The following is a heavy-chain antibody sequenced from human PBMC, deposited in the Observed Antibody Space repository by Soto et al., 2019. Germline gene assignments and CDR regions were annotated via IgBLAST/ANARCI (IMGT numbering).Heavy chain of an antibody. D-gene: IGHD3-10*01. J-gene: IGHJ6*02. Sequence: QVQLVESGGGVVQPGRSLRLSCAASGFTFSSYGMHWVRQAPGKGLEWVAVISYDGSNKYYADSVKGRFTISRDNSKNTLYLQMNSLRAEDTAVYYCARDYRGRMDVWGQGTTVTVSS. CDR3: ARDYRGRMDV. V-gene: IGHV3-30*03. CDR2: ISYDGSNK. CDR1: GFTFSSYG.